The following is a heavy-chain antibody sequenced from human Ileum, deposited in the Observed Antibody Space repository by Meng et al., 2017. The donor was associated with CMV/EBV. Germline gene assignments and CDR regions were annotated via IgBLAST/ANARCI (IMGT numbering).Heavy chain of an antibody. CDR3: ARGSRGDVSSYSWYDA. V-gene: IGHV3-7*01. Sequence: GGSLRLSCEASGFTFSSYWMNWVRQAPGKGLEWVPHIKEDGSEKNYVDSVKGRFTIYRDNDKNSLYLQINYLGVEDTAMYYCARGSRGDVSSYSWYDAWGQGTLVTVSS. D-gene: IGHD3-10*01. J-gene: IGHJ5*02. CDR1: GFTFSSYW. CDR2: IKEDGSEK.